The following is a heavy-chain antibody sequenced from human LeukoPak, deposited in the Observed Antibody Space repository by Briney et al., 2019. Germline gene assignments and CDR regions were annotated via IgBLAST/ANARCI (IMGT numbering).Heavy chain of an antibody. D-gene: IGHD1-1*01. CDR3: ARTETTIFTGDY. CDR1: GCKFTSYW. V-gene: IGHV5-10-1*01. J-gene: IGHJ4*02. CDR2: INPSDSYT. Sequence: GESLQIYCQSSGCKFTSYWSSCSRQLHGKGLEWIVRINPSDSYTIYSPSFQAHVTTSNDKSTCNAYLQWISLKPSDTAMYYFARTETTIFTGDYWGQGTLVTVSS.